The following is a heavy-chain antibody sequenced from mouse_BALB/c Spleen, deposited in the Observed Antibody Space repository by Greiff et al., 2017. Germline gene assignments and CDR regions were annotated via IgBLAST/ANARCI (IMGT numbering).Heavy chain of an antibody. CDR1: GFTFSSYA. CDR3: ARTGNSYAMDY. D-gene: IGHD2-1*01. J-gene: IGHJ4*01. Sequence: EVKLMESGGGLVKPGGSLKLSCAASGFTFSSYAMSWVRQTPEKRLEWVASISSGGSTYYPDSVKGRFTISRDNARNILYLQMSSLRSEDTAMYYCARTGNSYAMDYWGQGTSVTVSS. CDR2: ISSGGST. V-gene: IGHV5-6-5*01.